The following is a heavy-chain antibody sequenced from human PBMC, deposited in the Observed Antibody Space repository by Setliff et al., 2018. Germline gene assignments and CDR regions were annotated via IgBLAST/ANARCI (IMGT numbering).Heavy chain of an antibody. Sequence: GGSLRLSCAASGFTFSNYAMNWVRQAPGRGLEWVSTISGGGTNIDYADSVQGRFTISRDNSNNTLFLQMHSLRAEDTAIYYCARDQARWLVAAGTFDYWGQGALVTVSS. V-gene: IGHV3-23*01. J-gene: IGHJ4*02. CDR2: ISGGGTNI. CDR3: ARDQARWLVAAGTFDY. CDR1: GFTFSNYA. D-gene: IGHD1-1*01.